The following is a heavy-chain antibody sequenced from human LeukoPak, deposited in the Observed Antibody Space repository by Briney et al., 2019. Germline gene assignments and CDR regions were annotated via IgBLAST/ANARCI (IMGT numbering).Heavy chain of an antibody. CDR3: ARGSWYLTLNAFDI. V-gene: IGHV4-59*01. Sequence: SETLSLTCTVSGGSISSYYWSWIRQPPGKGLEWIGYIYYSGSTNYNPSLKSRVTISVDTSKNQFSLKLSSVTAADTAVYYCARGSWYLTLNAFDIWGQGTMVTVS. CDR1: GGSISSYY. CDR2: IYYSGST. J-gene: IGHJ3*02. D-gene: IGHD6-13*01.